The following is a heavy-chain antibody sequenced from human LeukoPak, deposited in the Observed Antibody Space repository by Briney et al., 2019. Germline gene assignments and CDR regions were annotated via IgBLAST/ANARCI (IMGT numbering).Heavy chain of an antibody. CDR3: ARVRGYSSGWTRYYFDY. CDR2: IKQDGSEK. Sequence: GGSLRLSCAASGFTFSSYWMSWVRQAPGKGLEWVANIKQDGSEKYYVGSVKGRFTISRDNAKNSLYLQMNSLRAEDTAVYYCARVRGYSSGWTRYYFDYWGQGTLVTVSS. V-gene: IGHV3-7*01. CDR1: GFTFSSYW. D-gene: IGHD6-19*01. J-gene: IGHJ4*02.